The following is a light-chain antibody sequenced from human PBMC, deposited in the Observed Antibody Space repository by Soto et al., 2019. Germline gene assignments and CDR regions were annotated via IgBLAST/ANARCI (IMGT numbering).Light chain of an antibody. V-gene: IGLV1-44*01. J-gene: IGLJ1*01. CDR3: AAWDDSLNAL. CDR2: IND. Sequence: QSVLTQPPSASGTPGQRITISCSGSSSNIGDNPVNWYQQLPGAAPKLLIYINDQRPSGVPDRFSGSKSGTSASLAISGLQPEEEADYYCAAWDDSLNALFGTGTKLTVL. CDR1: SSNIGDNP.